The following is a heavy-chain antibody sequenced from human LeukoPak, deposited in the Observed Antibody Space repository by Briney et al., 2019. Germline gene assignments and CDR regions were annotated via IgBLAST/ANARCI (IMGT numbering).Heavy chain of an antibody. CDR3: VREVYSSTSNWFDP. Sequence: SETLSLTRAVYGGSFSDSYWSWIRQPPGKGLEWIGEINHSGSTNYNPSLKSRVTISVDTSKNQFSLKLSSVTAADTAVYYCVREVYSSTSNWFDPWGQGTLVTVSS. J-gene: IGHJ5*02. V-gene: IGHV4-34*01. D-gene: IGHD5-18*01. CDR1: GGSFSDSY. CDR2: INHSGST.